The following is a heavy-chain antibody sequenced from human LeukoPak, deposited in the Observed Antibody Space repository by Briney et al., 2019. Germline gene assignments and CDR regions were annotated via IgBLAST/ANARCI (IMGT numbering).Heavy chain of an antibody. CDR2: VNPSGGST. CDR3: ARAVGATSQFDY. D-gene: IGHD1-26*01. Sequence: GASVKVSCKASGYTFTTYYLHWVRQAPGQGLERMGIVNPSGGSTPYAQNFQGRVTMTRDTSTNTVYMELSSLRSEDTAVYYCARAVGATSQFDYWGQGTLVTVSS. CDR1: GYTFTTYY. V-gene: IGHV1-46*01. J-gene: IGHJ4*02.